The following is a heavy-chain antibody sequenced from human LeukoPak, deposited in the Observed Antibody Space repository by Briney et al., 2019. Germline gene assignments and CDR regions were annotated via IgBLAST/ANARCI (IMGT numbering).Heavy chain of an antibody. Sequence: PGGSLRLSCAAPGFTFSSYGIHWVRQAPGKGLEWVAVIWYDGSNKYYADSVKGRFTISRDNSKNTLYLQMNSLRAEDTAVYYCARDRGFIVVVPAAFDYWGQGTLVTVSS. J-gene: IGHJ4*02. D-gene: IGHD2-2*01. V-gene: IGHV3-33*01. CDR1: GFTFSSYG. CDR2: IWYDGSNK. CDR3: ARDRGFIVVVPAAFDY.